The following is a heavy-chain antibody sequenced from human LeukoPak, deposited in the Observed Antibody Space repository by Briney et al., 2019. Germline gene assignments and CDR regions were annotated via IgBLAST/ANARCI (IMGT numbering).Heavy chain of an antibody. D-gene: IGHD2-8*01. J-gene: IGHJ4*02. Sequence: SQTLSLTCAVSGGSISSGGYSWSWIRQPPGRGLEWIVYIYHSGSTYYNPSLKSRVTISVDRSKNQFSLKLSSVTAADTAVYYCARAMLNYFDYWGQGTLVTVSS. CDR3: ARAMLNYFDY. CDR1: GGSISSGGYS. CDR2: IYHSGST. V-gene: IGHV4-30-2*01.